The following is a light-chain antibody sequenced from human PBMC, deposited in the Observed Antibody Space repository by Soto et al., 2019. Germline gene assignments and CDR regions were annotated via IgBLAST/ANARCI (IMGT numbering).Light chain of an antibody. CDR2: GAF. CDR1: QGINDN. CDR3: QEYNCAPWR. J-gene: IGKJ1*01. Sequence: QVTQYTTAMTASVGNRVTITCRASQGINDNLAWFQQKPGQVPKRLIYGAFSLQRGVPSRFSGSGSGTEFTLTISSLQPEDVATYYCQEYNCAPWRFGQGTNVDI. V-gene: IGKV1-17*03.